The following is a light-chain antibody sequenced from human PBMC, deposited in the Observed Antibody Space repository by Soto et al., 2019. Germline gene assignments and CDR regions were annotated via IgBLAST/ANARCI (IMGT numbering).Light chain of an antibody. CDR1: SSDVGGYNY. CDR3: SSYAGSKGV. J-gene: IGLJ1*01. V-gene: IGLV2-8*01. CDR2: EVS. Sequence: QSALTQPPSASGSPGQSVTISCTGTSSDVGGYNYVSWYQQHPGKAPKLMIYEVSKRPSGVPDRFSCSKSGNKASLTVSGLQAEVEADYYCSSYAGSKGVFGTGTKLTVL.